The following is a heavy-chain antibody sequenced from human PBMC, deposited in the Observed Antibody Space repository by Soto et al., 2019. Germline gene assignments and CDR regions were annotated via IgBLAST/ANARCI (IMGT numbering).Heavy chain of an antibody. V-gene: IGHV1-2*02. CDR1: GYTFTGYY. Sequence: ASVKVSCKASGYTFTGYYMHWVRQAPGQGLEWMGWINPNSGGTNDAQKFQGRVTMTRDTSISTAYMELSRLRSDDTAVYYCARANYDFWSVPDYWGQGTLVTVSS. CDR2: INPNSGGT. CDR3: ARANYDFWSVPDY. D-gene: IGHD3-3*01. J-gene: IGHJ4*02.